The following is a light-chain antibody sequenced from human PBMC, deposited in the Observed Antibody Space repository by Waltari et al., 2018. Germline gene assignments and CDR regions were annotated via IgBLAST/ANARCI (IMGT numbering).Light chain of an antibody. J-gene: IGKJ2*01. Sequence: DIQMTQSPSSVSASVGDTVTITCRASQDINNWLAWFHQQPGKTPKLLITAASSLRVGVQSRFSGSGFGTDFTLTISNLQPEDFTIYYCQKADSFPPYTFGQGTKVEIQ. CDR3: QKADSFPPYT. CDR1: QDINNW. CDR2: AAS. V-gene: IGKV1-12*01.